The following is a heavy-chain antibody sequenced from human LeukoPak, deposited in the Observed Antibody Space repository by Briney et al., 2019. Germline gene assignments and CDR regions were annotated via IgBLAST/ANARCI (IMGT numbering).Heavy chain of an antibody. CDR3: ARRRSCSGGSCYEDFDY. Sequence: GESLKISCKGSGYSFTSYWVGWVRQMPGKGLEWMGIIYPGDSDTRYNPSFLGQVTISADKSISTAYLQWSSLKASDTAMYYCARRRSCSGGSCYEDFDYWGQGTLVTVSS. V-gene: IGHV5-51*01. CDR2: IYPGDSDT. CDR1: GYSFTSYW. D-gene: IGHD2-15*01. J-gene: IGHJ4*02.